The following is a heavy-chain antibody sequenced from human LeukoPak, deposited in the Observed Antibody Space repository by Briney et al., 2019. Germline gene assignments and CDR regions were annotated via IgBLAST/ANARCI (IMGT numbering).Heavy chain of an antibody. D-gene: IGHD1-26*01. CDR1: GYSISSGYY. Sequence: PSETLSLTCTVSGYSISSGYYWGWIRQPPGKGLEWIGSIYHSGSTYYNPSLKSRVTISVDTSKNQFSLKLSSVTAADTAVYYCARDFSGSYVGAFDYWGQGTLVTVSS. CDR3: ARDFSGSYVGAFDY. CDR2: IYHSGST. J-gene: IGHJ4*02. V-gene: IGHV4-38-2*02.